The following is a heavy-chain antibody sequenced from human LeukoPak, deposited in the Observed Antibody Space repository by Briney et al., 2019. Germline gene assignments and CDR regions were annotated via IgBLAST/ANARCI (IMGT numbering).Heavy chain of an antibody. CDR1: GFTFSSYA. V-gene: IGHV3-48*02. J-gene: IGHJ4*02. CDR3: ARVSSSSWYQSDY. D-gene: IGHD6-13*01. Sequence: GGSLRLSCAASGFTFSSYAMHWVRQAPGKGLEWVSYISSSSSTIYYADSVKGRFTISRDNAKNSLYLQMNSLRDEDTAVYYCARVSSSSWYQSDYWGQGTLVTVSS. CDR2: ISSSSSTI.